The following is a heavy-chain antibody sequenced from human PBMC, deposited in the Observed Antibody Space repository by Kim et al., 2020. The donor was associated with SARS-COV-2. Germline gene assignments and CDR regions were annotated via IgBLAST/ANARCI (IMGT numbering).Heavy chain of an antibody. V-gene: IGHV4-34*01. CDR2: INHSGST. Sequence: SETLSLTCAVYGGSFSGYYWSWIRQPPGKGLEWIGEINHSGSTNYNPSLKSRVTISVDTSKKQFSLKLSSVTAADTAVYYCARADIVVVVAASRQDYYYGMDVWGQGTTVTVSS. J-gene: IGHJ6*02. CDR1: GGSFSGYY. D-gene: IGHD2-15*01. CDR3: ARADIVVVVAASRQDYYYGMDV.